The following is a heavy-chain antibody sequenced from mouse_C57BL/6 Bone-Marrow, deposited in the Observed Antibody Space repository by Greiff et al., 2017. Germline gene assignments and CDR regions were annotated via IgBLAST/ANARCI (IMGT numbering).Heavy chain of an antibody. CDR2: IYPRSGNT. D-gene: IGHD2-4*01. CDR3: ARTGGSYEYDGFFRYAMVY. Sequence: QVQLKQSGAELARPGASVKLSCKASGYTFTSYGISWVKQRTGQGLEWIGEIYPRSGNTYYNEKFKGKATLTADKSSSTAYMQLRSLTSGDSAVYFWARTGGSYEYDGFFRYAMVYWGQGTSVTVSS. CDR1: GYTFTSYG. V-gene: IGHV1-81*01. J-gene: IGHJ4*01.